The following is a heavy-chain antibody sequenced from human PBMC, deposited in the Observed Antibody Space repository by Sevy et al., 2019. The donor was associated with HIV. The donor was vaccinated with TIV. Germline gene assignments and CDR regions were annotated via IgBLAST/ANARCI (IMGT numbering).Heavy chain of an antibody. CDR2: INPNSGGT. V-gene: IGHV1-2*02. D-gene: IGHD3-10*01. Sequence: ASVKVSCKASGYTFTGYYMHWVRQAPGQGLEWMGWINPNSGGTNYAQKFQGRDTMTRDTSISTAYMELSRLRSDDTAVYYCARPMNYYGSGSYYPVWGDAFDIWGQGTMVTASS. CDR3: ARPMNYYGSGSYYPVWGDAFDI. CDR1: GYTFTGYY. J-gene: IGHJ3*02.